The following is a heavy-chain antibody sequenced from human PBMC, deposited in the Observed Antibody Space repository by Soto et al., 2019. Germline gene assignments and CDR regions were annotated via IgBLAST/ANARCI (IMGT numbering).Heavy chain of an antibody. CDR1: GYTFTSYY. D-gene: IGHD1-1*01. CDR2: INPSGGST. CDR3: VRGYWRLGESYYFDH. V-gene: IGHV1-46*01. Sequence: ASVKVSCKASGYTFTSYYMHWVRQAPGQGLEWMGIINPSGGSTSYAQKFQGRVTMTRDTSTSTVYMELSSLRGEDTATYYCVRGYWRLGESYYFDHWGQGTRVTVS. J-gene: IGHJ4*02.